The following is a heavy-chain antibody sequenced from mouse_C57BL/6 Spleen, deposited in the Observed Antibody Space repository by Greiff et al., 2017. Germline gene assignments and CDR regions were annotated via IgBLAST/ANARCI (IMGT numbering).Heavy chain of an antibody. V-gene: IGHV1-66*01. CDR3: ARGITYSNYGGGFLDY. CDR2: IYPGSGNT. CDR1: GYSFTSYY. J-gene: IGHJ2*01. Sequence: QVQLKQSGPELVKPGASVKISCKASGYSFTSYYIHWVKQRPGQGLEWIGWIYPGSGNTKYNEKFKGKATLTADTSSSTAYMQLSSLTSEDSAVYYCARGITYSNYGGGFLDYWGQGTTLTVSS. D-gene: IGHD2-5*01.